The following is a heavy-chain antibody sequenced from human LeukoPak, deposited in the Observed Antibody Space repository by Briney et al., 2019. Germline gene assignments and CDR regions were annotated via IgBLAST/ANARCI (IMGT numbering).Heavy chain of an antibody. V-gene: IGHV4-30-4*08. CDR2: IYYSGST. CDR3: ARDYRGYGAFDI. D-gene: IGHD3-22*01. Sequence: PSETLSLTCTVSGGSITSGDYYWNWIRQPQGKGLEWIGYIYYSGSTYYNPSLKSRVTISVDTSKNQFSLKLSSVTAADTAVYYCARDYRGYGAFDIWGQGTMVTVSS. CDR1: GGSITSGDYY. J-gene: IGHJ3*02.